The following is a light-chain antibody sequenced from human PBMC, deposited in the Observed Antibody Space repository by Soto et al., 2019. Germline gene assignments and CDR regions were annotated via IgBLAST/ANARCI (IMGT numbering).Light chain of an antibody. Sequence: EIVLTQSPGTLSLSPGERATLSCRASQIVSSSYLAWYQQKPGQAPRLLIYGASSRATGIPDRFSGSGSGTDFTLTITRLEPEDFAVYFCQVYGTSPSWTFGQGTKVDIK. V-gene: IGKV3-20*01. CDR2: GAS. J-gene: IGKJ1*01. CDR3: QVYGTSPSWT. CDR1: QIVSSSY.